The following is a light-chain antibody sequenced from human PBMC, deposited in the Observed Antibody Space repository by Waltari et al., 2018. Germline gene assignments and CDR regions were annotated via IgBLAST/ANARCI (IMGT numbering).Light chain of an antibody. Sequence: DFVMTQSPDSLAVSLGERATINCKSSQSVLYSSNNKNYLAWYQQKPGQPPKLLISWAFTRESGVPDRFSCSGSGTDFTLTISSLQAEDVAVYYCQQYYTTPQTFGQGTKVEIK. CDR2: WAF. J-gene: IGKJ1*01. CDR1: QSVLYSSNNKNY. V-gene: IGKV4-1*01. CDR3: QQYYTTPQT.